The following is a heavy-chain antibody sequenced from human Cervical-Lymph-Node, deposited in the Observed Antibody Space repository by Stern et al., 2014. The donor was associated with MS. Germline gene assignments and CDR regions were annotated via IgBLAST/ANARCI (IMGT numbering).Heavy chain of an antibody. V-gene: IGHV4-61*02. Sequence: QVQLQESGPGLVRPSETLSLTCDVSGASISASGFYWAWIRQSADNTLRWVGRVYPGGSRTYPPSHTGRVSFSCAPSKSQFSLRLPSVTAADTAVYFCARATFDYFDAWGQGILVAVSS. CDR2: VYPGGSR. CDR1: GASISASGFY. D-gene: IGHD4/OR15-4a*01. CDR3: ARATFDYFDA. J-gene: IGHJ5*02.